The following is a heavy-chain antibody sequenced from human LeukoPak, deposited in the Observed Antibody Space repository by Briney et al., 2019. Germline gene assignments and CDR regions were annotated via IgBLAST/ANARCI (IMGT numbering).Heavy chain of an antibody. J-gene: IGHJ1*01. CDR2: IKRETDGGTI. V-gene: IGHV3-15*01. Sequence: KPGGSLRLSCAASGFTLNNAWMSWVRQAPGKGLEWLGRIKRETDGGTIDYAAPVKGRFTISGDDSRNTLYLQMDSLKIEDTAVYYCTTDRYYDNSELQFQHWGQGTLVTASS. D-gene: IGHD3-22*01. CDR3: TTDRYYDNSELQFQH. CDR1: GFTLNNAW.